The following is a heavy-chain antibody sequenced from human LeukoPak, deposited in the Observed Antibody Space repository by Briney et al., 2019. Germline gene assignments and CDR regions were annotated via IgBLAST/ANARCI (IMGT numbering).Heavy chain of an antibody. D-gene: IGHD2-8*01. Sequence: ASVKVSCKASGYTFTGYYMHWVRQAPGQGLEWMGWINPNSGGTNYAQKFQGRVTMTRDTSISTAYMELSRLRSDDTAVYYCARDENERYCTNGVCSGPFDYWGQGTLVTVSS. V-gene: IGHV1-2*02. CDR3: ARDENERYCTNGVCSGPFDY. CDR2: INPNSGGT. CDR1: GYTFTGYY. J-gene: IGHJ4*02.